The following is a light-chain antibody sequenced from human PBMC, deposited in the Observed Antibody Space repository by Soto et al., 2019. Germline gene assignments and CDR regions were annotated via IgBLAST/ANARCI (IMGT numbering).Light chain of an antibody. CDR1: QSISTY. Sequence: DIKMTQSPSTLSASVGESVTISCGASQSISTYLNWYQQKPGKAPKLLIYTASSLESGVPSRFSGSGSGTDFTLTISSLEPEDFATYYCQHNNSSPRTFGQGTRLEIK. CDR3: QHNNSSPRT. CDR2: TAS. V-gene: IGKV1-39*01. J-gene: IGKJ5*01.